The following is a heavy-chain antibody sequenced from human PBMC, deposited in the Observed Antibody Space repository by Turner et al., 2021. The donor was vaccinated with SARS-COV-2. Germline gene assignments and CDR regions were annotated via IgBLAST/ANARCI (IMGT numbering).Heavy chain of an antibody. D-gene: IGHD3-3*01. CDR1: GFSFSSYS. CDR2: ISSRSSYI. J-gene: IGHJ6*02. CDR3: ARGDDFCSGYYDYGMDV. Sequence: EVQLVESGGGMVKTGGSMRSSCAASGFSFSSYSMNWVRQAPGRGLEWVSSISSRSSYIYYADSVKGRFTISRDNAKNSLHLQMNSLRAEDTAVYYCARGDDFCSGYYDYGMDVWGQGTTVTVSS. V-gene: IGHV3-21*01.